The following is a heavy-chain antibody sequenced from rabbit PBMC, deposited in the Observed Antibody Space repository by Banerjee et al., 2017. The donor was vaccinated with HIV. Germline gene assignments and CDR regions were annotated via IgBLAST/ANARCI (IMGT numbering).Heavy chain of an antibody. J-gene: IGHJ4*01. V-gene: IGHV1S40*01. CDR3: ASGYSDIVFNL. D-gene: IGHD1-1*01. CDR2: IHAGKGST. CDR1: GFSFSSAYD. Sequence: QSLEESGGDLVKPGASLTLTCTASGFSFSSAYDMCWVRQAPGKGLEWIGIIHAGKGSTEYASWVNGRFTISSDNAQNTVDLKMNSLTAADTATYFCASGYSDIVFNLWSQGTLVTV.